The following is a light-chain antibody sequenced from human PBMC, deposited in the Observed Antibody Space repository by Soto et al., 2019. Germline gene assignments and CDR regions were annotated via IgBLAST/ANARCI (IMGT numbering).Light chain of an antibody. CDR1: STDVGSSHL. J-gene: IGLJ1*01. Sequence: QSALTQPASVSGSPGQSITISCTGTSTDVGSSHLVSWYQQHPDKAPKLIIHEDNKRPSEISNRFSGSKSGNTASLTISGLQPEDEADYYCCSDAGSSNLLFVFGSGTKLTVL. CDR3: CSDAGSSNLLFV. V-gene: IGLV2-23*01. CDR2: EDN.